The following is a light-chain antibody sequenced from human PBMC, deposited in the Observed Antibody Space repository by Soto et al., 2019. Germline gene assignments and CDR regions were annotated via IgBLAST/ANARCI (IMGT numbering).Light chain of an antibody. J-gene: IGKJ4*01. CDR1: QSVTTY. CDR2: AAS. V-gene: IGKV1-39*01. Sequence: DIEMTQSPASLSASVGDSVTLTCRTRQSVTTYLNWYQQKPGKAPKLLIYAASRLQSGVPLRFNGSGSGTDFTLTITNLQPEDYGTYYCQQSFKTPLPFGGGTKVDIK. CDR3: QQSFKTPLP.